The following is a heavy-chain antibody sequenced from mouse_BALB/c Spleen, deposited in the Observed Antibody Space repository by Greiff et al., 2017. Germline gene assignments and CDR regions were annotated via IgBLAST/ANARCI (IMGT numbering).Heavy chain of an antibody. D-gene: IGHD2-3*01. CDR1: GFSLTSYG. Sequence: VKVVESGPGLVQPSQSLSITCTVSGFSLTSYGIHWVRQSPGKGLEWLGVIWSGGSTDYNAAFISRLSISKDNSKSQVFFKLNSLQADDTAIYYCARNSWLLPMDYWGQGTSVTVSS. J-gene: IGHJ4*01. CDR3: ARNSWLLPMDY. CDR2: IWSGGST. V-gene: IGHV2-4-1*01.